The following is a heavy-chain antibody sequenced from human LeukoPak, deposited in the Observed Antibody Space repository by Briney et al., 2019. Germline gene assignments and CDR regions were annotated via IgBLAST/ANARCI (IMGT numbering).Heavy chain of an antibody. CDR3: AKSFLVGTTYYFDY. Sequence: GGSLRLSCAASGFTFSGFDMSWVRQAPGKGLEWVSGISGGGDSTDYADSVKGRFTISRDKSKNTLYLQMNSLRAEDTAVYYCAKSFLVGTTYYFDYWGQGTLVTVSS. J-gene: IGHJ4*02. CDR2: ISGGGDST. CDR1: GFTFSGFD. D-gene: IGHD1-26*01. V-gene: IGHV3-23*01.